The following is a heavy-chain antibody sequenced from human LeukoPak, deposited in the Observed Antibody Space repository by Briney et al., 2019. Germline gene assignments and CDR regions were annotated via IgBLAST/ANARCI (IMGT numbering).Heavy chain of an antibody. CDR2: IYYSGST. CDR1: GGSISSYY. J-gene: IGHJ4*02. D-gene: IGHD2-15*01. CDR3: ARGLMKADFDY. V-gene: IGHV4-59*01. Sequence: SETLSLTCTVSGGSISSYYWSWIRQPPGKGLEWIGYIYYSGSTNYNPSLKSRVTISVDTSKNQFSLKLSSVTAADTAVYYCARGLMKADFDYWGQGTLVTVSS.